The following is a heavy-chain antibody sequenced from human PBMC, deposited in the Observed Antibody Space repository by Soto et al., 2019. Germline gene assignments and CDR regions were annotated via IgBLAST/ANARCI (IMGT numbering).Heavy chain of an antibody. CDR2: MNPNSGNT. CDR3: AREVGSTVTTYYYYGMDV. CDR1: GYTFTSYD. J-gene: IGHJ6*02. D-gene: IGHD4-17*01. Sequence: ASVKASCKASGYTFTSYDINWVLQATGQGLEWMGWMNPNSGNTGYAQKFQGRVTMTRNTSISTAYMELSSLRSEDTAVYYCAREVGSTVTTYYYYGMDVWGQGTTVTVSS. V-gene: IGHV1-8*01.